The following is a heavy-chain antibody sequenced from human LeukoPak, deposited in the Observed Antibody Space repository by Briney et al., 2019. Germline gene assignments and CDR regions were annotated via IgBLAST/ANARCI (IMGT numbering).Heavy chain of an antibody. CDR1: GFTFDDYG. CDR2: INWNGGST. Sequence: GGSLRLSCAASGFTFDDYGMSWVRQAPGKGLEWVSGINWNGGSTGYADSVKGRFTISRDNAKNSLYLQMNSLRAEDTALYYCAGVLYYYYGMDVWGQGTTVTVSS. CDR3: AGVLYYYYGMDV. D-gene: IGHD3-16*01. V-gene: IGHV3-20*04. J-gene: IGHJ6*02.